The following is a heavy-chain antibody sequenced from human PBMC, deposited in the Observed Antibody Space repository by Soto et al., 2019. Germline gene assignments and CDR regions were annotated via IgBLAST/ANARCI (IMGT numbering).Heavy chain of an antibody. V-gene: IGHV4-30-4*01. D-gene: IGHD2-21*01. CDR1: GGAINSDSYY. Sequence: QVRLQESGPGLVKSSQTLSLTCSVSGGAINSDSYYWGWVRQPPGKGLEWIGYMYSSGSTYANPYLQRPVAMSVDTSQNHFSLSLTSVTAADTAVYFCVRGPDCDTVDACHRYFDSWGQGIPVTVSS. J-gene: IGHJ4*02. CDR2: MYSSGST. CDR3: VRGPDCDTVDACHRYFDS.